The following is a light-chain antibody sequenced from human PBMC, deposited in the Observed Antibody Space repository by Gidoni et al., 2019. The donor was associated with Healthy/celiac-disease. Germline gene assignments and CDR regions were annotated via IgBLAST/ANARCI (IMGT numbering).Light chain of an antibody. J-gene: IGLJ3*02. CDR1: SSDVCGYNY. CDR2: DVS. Sequence: QSALTQPASVSGSPGQSITISCTGTSSDVCGYNYVSWYQQHPGKAPKLMIYDVSNRPSGVSNRFSGSKSGNTASLTISLQAEDEADYYCSSYTSSSTRVFGGGTKLTVL. CDR3: SSYTSSSTRV. V-gene: IGLV2-14*01.